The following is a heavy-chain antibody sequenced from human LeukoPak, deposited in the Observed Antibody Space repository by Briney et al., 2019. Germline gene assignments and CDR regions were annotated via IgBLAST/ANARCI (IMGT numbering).Heavy chain of an antibody. CDR3: ARAPGITGTYADY. D-gene: IGHD1-20*01. J-gene: IGHJ4*02. Sequence: PGGSLRLSCVSSGFTFSTYSMNWVRQVPGKGLEWVSSISSSSVYTYYADSVKGRFTISRDNAKNSLYLQMNSLRAEDTALYYCARAPGITGTYADYWGQGTLVTVSS. CDR1: GFTFSTYS. CDR2: ISSSSVYT. V-gene: IGHV3-21*01.